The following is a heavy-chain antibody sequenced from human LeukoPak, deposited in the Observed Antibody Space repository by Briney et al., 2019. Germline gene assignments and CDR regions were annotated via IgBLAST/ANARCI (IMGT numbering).Heavy chain of an antibody. CDR1: GGSISSSSYY. CDR2: IYYSGST. Sequence: SETLSLTCTVSGGSISSSSYYWGWIRQPPGKGLEWIGSIYYSGSTYYNPSLKSRVTISVDKSKNQFPLKLSSVTAADTAVYYCARVGCSGGSCYSQAFDIWGQGTMVTVSS. J-gene: IGHJ3*02. D-gene: IGHD2-15*01. V-gene: IGHV4-39*06. CDR3: ARVGCSGGSCYSQAFDI.